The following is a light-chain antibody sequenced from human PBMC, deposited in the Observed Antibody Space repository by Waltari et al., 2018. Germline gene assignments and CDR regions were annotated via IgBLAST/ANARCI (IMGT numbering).Light chain of an antibody. CDR2: WAS. J-gene: IGKJ1*01. Sequence: DIVMTQSPDSLAVSLGERATINCKSSQTVLYSSNNKNYLAWYQQKPGQPPKLLIYWASNRESGVPDRFRGSGSGTDFTLTISSLQAEDVAVYYCQQYYITPPTFGQGTKVEIK. V-gene: IGKV4-1*01. CDR3: QQYYITPPT. CDR1: QTVLYSSNNKNY.